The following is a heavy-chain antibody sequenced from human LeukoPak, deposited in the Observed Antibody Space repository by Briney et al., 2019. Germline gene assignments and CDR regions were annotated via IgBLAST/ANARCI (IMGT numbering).Heavy chain of an antibody. Sequence: ASVKVSCKASGYTFTSYYMHWVRQAPGQGLEWMGIINPSGGSTSYAQKFQGRVTMTRDTSTSTVYMELSSLRSEDTAVYYCARVRSDWARNEYYFDYWGQGTLVTVSS. V-gene: IGHV1-46*01. CDR1: GYTFTSYY. D-gene: IGHD4-17*01. J-gene: IGHJ4*02. CDR3: ARVRSDWARNEYYFDY. CDR2: INPSGGST.